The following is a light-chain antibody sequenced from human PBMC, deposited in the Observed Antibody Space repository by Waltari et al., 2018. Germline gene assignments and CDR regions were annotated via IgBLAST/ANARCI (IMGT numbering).Light chain of an antibody. CDR2: DVN. J-gene: IGLJ3*02. CDR3: CSFTSSSTWV. V-gene: IGLV2-14*01. Sequence: QSALTQPASVSGSPGQSITIPCTGTTSHLGGYNYVSWYQQHPGKAPKLLIYDVNSRPSGVSNRFSGSKSGNTASLIISGLQAEDEADYYCCSFTSSSTWVFGGGTKLTVL. CDR1: TSHLGGYNY.